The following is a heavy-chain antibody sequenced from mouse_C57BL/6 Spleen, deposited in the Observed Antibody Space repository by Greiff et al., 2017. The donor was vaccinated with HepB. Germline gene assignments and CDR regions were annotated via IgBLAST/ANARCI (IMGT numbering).Heavy chain of an antibody. D-gene: IGHD2-5*01. CDR2: IDPSDSET. V-gene: IGHV1-52*01. Sequence: QVHVKQPGAELVRPGSSVKLSCKASGYTFTSYWMHWVKQRPIQGLEWIGNIDPSDSETHYNQKFKDKATLTVDKSSSTAYMQLSSLTSEDSAVYYCARSSNYVDAMDYWGQGTSVTVSS. CDR3: ARSSNYVDAMDY. J-gene: IGHJ4*01. CDR1: GYTFTSYW.